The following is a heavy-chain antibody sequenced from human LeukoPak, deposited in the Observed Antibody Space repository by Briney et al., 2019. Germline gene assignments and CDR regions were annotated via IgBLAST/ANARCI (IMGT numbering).Heavy chain of an antibody. CDR1: GLTFRTYT. J-gene: IGHJ3*02. V-gene: IGHV3-30-3*01. Sequence: HPGRSLRLSCAASGLTFRTYTMHWVRQAPGKGLEWVTVISYDGSKQYYADSVKGRFTISRDNSKNTLYLQMNSLRAEDTALYYCAKDKSGGWELLRDHDAFDIWGQGTMVTVSS. CDR3: AKDKSGGWELLRDHDAFDI. CDR2: ISYDGSKQ. D-gene: IGHD1-26*01.